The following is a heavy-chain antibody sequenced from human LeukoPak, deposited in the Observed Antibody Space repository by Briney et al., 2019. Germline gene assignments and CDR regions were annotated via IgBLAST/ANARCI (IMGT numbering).Heavy chain of an antibody. CDR2: INPNSGGT. CDR1: GYTFTGYY. Sequence: VKVSCKASGYTFTGYYMHWVRQAPGQGLEWMGWINPNSGGTNYAQKFQGRVTMTRDTSISTAYMELSRLRSDDTAVYYCARDRITAGLNWFDPWGQGTLVTISS. CDR3: ARDRITAGLNWFDP. J-gene: IGHJ5*02. V-gene: IGHV1-2*02. D-gene: IGHD6-13*01.